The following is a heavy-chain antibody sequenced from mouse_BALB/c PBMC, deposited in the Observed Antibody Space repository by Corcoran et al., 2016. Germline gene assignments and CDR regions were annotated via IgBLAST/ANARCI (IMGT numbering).Heavy chain of an antibody. CDR2: INTYTGEP. V-gene: IGHV9-3-1*01. CDR3: AREPYAMDY. Sequence: QIQLVQSGPELKKPGETVKISCKASGYTFTHYGMNWVKQAPGKGLKWMGWINTYTGEPTYADYFKGRFAFSLETSASTAYLQINNLKNEDTATYFCAREPYAMDYWGQGTSVTVSS. D-gene: IGHD6-1*01. CDR1: GYTFTHYG. J-gene: IGHJ4*01.